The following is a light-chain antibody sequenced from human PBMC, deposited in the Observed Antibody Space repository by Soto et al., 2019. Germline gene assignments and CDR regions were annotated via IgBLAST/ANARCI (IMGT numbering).Light chain of an antibody. CDR3: QHHGT. J-gene: IGKJ1*01. V-gene: IGKV1-5*03. Sequence: DIQLTQSPSTLFASVGDRVTITCRASQSISTSLAWYQQEPGKAPKLLIYKASSLERGVPSRFSGSGSGTEFSLTIPSLQPDDFATYYCQHHGTFGQGTKVEIK. CDR1: QSISTS. CDR2: KAS.